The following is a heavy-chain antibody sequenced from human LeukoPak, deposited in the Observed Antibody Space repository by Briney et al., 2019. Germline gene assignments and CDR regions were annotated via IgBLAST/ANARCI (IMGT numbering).Heavy chain of an antibody. CDR3: ARDRPAYYYNSSGYKGSAFDI. Sequence: SETLSLTCTVSGGSISSYYWSWIRQPPGNGLEWIGYIYYSGSTNYNPSLKSRVTISVDTSKNQFSLKLSSVTAADTAVYYCARDRPAYYYNSSGYKGSAFDIWGQGTMVTVSS. V-gene: IGHV4-59*01. CDR1: GGSISSYY. D-gene: IGHD3-22*01. CDR2: IYYSGST. J-gene: IGHJ3*02.